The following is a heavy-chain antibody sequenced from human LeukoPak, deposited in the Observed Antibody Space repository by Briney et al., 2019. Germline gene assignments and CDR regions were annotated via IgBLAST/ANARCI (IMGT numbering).Heavy chain of an antibody. CDR2: ISWGGGAT. J-gene: IGHJ4*02. CDR3: AKSDNPWEPVNPFDY. V-gene: IGHV3-43*01. Sequence: GGSLRLSCAASEFTFDDYSMHWVRQAPGKGLEWVSLISWGGGATYYADSVKGRFTISRDNSKNSLYLQMNSLRTEDTAVYYCAKSDNPWEPVNPFDYWGQGTLVTVSS. D-gene: IGHD1-26*01. CDR1: EFTFDDYS.